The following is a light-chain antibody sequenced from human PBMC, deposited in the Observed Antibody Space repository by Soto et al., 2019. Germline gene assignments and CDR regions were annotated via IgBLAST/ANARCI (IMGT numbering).Light chain of an antibody. J-gene: IGKJ3*01. CDR3: HQYGSSPQA. CDR2: GAS. Sequence: EIVLTQSPGTLSLSPGERVTLSCRASQSVTRSFLAWYQQKPGQAPRLLLYGASSRATGIPDRFSGSGSGTDFTLTITRLEPEDFAVYYCHQYGSSPQAFGPGTKVDIK. CDR1: QSVTRSF. V-gene: IGKV3-20*01.